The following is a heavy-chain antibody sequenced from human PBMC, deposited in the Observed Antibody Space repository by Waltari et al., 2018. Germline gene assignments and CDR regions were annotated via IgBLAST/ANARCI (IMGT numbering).Heavy chain of an antibody. D-gene: IGHD3-3*01. CDR2: IYYSGST. CDR3: ARRGFLEWFFDY. CDR1: GGSISSGGYY. Sequence: QVQLQESGPGLVKPSQTLSLTCTVSGGSISSGGYYWSWIRQPPGKGLEWIGYIYYSGSTYYNPSLKSRVTISVDTAKNQFSLKLSSVTAADTAVYYCARRGFLEWFFDYWGQGTLVTVSS. J-gene: IGHJ4*02. V-gene: IGHV4-31*03.